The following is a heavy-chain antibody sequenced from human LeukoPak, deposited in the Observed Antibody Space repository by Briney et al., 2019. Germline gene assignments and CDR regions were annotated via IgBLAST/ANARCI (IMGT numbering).Heavy chain of an antibody. CDR1: GGSITSTNW. D-gene: IGHD2-2*01. Sequence: SESLSLTRAVSGGSITSTNWWTWVRQPPGKGLEWIGEIYHSGSANYNPSLQSLVTMSVDKSKNLFSLKLSSVTAADTAMYYCARVYCGSSSCYYFDYWGQGILVTVSS. CDR3: ARVYCGSSSCYYFDY. V-gene: IGHV4/OR15-8*01. CDR2: IYHSGSA. J-gene: IGHJ4*02.